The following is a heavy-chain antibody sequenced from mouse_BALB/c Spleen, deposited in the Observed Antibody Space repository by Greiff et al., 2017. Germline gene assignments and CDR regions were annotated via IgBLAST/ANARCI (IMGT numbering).Heavy chain of an antibody. Sequence: EVMLVESGGGLVKPGGSLKLSCAASGFTFSSYAMSWVRQTPEKRLEWVASISSGGSTYYPDSVKGRFTISRDNARNILYLQMSSLRSEDTAMYYCARGYYGYVGVMDYWGQGTSVTVSS. J-gene: IGHJ4*01. V-gene: IGHV5-6-5*01. D-gene: IGHD1-2*01. CDR3: ARGYYGYVGVMDY. CDR2: ISSGGST. CDR1: GFTFSSYA.